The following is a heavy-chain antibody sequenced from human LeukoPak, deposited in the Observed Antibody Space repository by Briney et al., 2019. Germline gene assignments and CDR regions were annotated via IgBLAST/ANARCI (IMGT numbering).Heavy chain of an antibody. CDR1: GFTVSSNY. V-gene: IGHV3-66*02. CDR3: ARDFYGSGRSNWFDP. Sequence: PGGSLRLSCAASGFTVSSNYVNWVRQTPGKGLEWVSVSYIGGTTDYADSVKGRFTISRVNSRNTLYLQMNSLRVEDTAVYYCARDFYGSGRSNWFDPWGQGTLVTVSS. J-gene: IGHJ5*02. D-gene: IGHD3-10*01. CDR2: SYIGGTT.